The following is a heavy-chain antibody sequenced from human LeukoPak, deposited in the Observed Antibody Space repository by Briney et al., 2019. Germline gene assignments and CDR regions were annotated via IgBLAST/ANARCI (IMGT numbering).Heavy chain of an antibody. D-gene: IGHD2-8*01. CDR2: INPSGGST. J-gene: IGHJ6*03. V-gene: IGHV1-46*01. CDR1: GYTFTSYY. Sequence: ASVKVSCKASGYTFTSYYMHWVRQAPGQGLEWMGIINPSGGSTSYAQKFQGRVTMTRDTSTSTVYMELSSLRSEDTAVYYCARGTHCTNGVCPTGDYYMDVWGKGTTVTVSS. CDR3: ARGTHCTNGVCPTGDYYMDV.